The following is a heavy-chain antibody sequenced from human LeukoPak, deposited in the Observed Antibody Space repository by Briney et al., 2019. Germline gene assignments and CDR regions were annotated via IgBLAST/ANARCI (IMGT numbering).Heavy chain of an antibody. J-gene: IGHJ3*02. CDR2: ISAYNGNT. V-gene: IGHV1-18*01. Sequence: GASVKVSCKASGYTFTSYGISWVRQAPGQGLEWMGWISAYNGNTNYAQKLQGRVTMTTDTSTSTAYMELRSLRSEDTAVYYCARGLGYYGSGRWDRNAFDIWGQGTMVTVSS. D-gene: IGHD3-10*01. CDR3: ARGLGYYGSGRWDRNAFDI. CDR1: GYTFTSYG.